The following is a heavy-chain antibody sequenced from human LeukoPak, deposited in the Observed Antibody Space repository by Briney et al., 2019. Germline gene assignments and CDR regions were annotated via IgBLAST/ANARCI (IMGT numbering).Heavy chain of an antibody. D-gene: IGHD5-18*01. CDR3: ARDHPIQLLDY. Sequence: PGGSLRLSCAASGFTFSSYWMHWVRQAPGRGLVWVSRINSDGSSTSYADSVKGRFTISRDNAKNTLYLQMNSLRAEDTAVYYCARDHPIQLLDYWGQGTLVTVSS. CDR2: INSDGSST. CDR1: GFTFSSYW. V-gene: IGHV3-74*01. J-gene: IGHJ4*02.